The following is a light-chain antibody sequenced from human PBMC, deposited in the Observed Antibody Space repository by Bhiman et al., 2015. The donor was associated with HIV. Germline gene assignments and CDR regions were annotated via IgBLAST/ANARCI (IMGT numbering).Light chain of an antibody. V-gene: IGLV3-1*01. CDR3: QAWESSTGDVV. J-gene: IGLJ2*01. CDR2: QDF. CDR1: KLVDKY. Sequence: SYELTQPPSVSVSPGQTASITCSGDKLVDKYVCWYQQKPGQSPVLVIYQDFKRPSGISERFSGSNSGNTATLTISGTQAMDEADYYCQAWESSTGDVVFGGGTKLSV.